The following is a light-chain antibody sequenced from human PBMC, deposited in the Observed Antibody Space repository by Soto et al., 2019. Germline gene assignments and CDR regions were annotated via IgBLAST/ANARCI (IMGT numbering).Light chain of an antibody. Sequence: EIVVTKSPATLSVSPAERATLSCRASQRVTSNLAWYQQKPGQAPRLLIYGTSTRATGIPVRFSGSGSGTEFTFTISSLQSEDFAVYYCHQYNDLPRTLGQGTKVDIK. CDR3: HQYNDLPRT. J-gene: IGKJ2*01. CDR2: GTS. V-gene: IGKV3-15*01. CDR1: QRVTSN.